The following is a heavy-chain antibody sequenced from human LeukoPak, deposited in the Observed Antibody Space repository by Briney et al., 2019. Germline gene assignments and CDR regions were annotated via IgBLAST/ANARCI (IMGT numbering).Heavy chain of an antibody. J-gene: IGHJ3*02. CDR2: ISYDGSNK. Sequence: GRSLRLSCAASGFTFSSYAMHWVRQAPGKGLEWVAVISYDGSNKYYADSVKGRFTISRDNSKNTLYLQMNSLRAEDTAVYYCARSPRGGDYDILTGYSLDDAFDIWGQGTMVTVSS. D-gene: IGHD3-9*01. CDR3: ARSPRGGDYDILTGYSLDDAFDI. V-gene: IGHV3-30-3*01. CDR1: GFTFSSYA.